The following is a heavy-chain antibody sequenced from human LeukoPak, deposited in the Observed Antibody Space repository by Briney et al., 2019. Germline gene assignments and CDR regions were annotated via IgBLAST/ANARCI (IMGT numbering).Heavy chain of an antibody. Sequence: GGSLRLSCAASGFTFSSYWMHWVRQAPGKGLVWVAFVNNDGSNTDYAGSVQGRFTISRENDKNTLYLQMNSRRAEVTAVYYCTRGGLSTGLENWGQGALVSVSS. J-gene: IGHJ4*02. D-gene: IGHD5/OR15-5a*01. V-gene: IGHV3-74*01. CDR1: GFTFSSYW. CDR2: VNNDGSNT. CDR3: TRGGLSTGLEN.